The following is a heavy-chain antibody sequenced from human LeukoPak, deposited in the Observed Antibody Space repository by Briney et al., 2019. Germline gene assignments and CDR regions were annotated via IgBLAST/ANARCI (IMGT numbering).Heavy chain of an antibody. CDR3: ARWTLGYYDSSGYYGRSYYYYMDV. CDR2: INHSGST. D-gene: IGHD3-22*01. Sequence: PSETLSLTCAVYGGSFSGYYWSWIRQPPGKGLEWIGEINHSGSTNYNPSLKSRVTISVDTSKNQFSLKLSSVTAADTAVYYCARWTLGYYDSSGYYGRSYYYYMDVWGKGTTVTISS. J-gene: IGHJ6*03. CDR1: GGSFSGYY. V-gene: IGHV4-34*01.